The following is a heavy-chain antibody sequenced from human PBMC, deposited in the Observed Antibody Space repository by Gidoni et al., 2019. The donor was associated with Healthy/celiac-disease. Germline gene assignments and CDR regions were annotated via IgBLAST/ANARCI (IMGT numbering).Heavy chain of an antibody. Sequence: EVQLVESGGGLVQPGRSLRLSCAASGFTFDDYAMHWVRQAPGKGLEWVSGISWNSGSIGYADSVKGRFTISRDNAKNSLYLQMNSLRAEDTALYYWAKSLPVYYDILTGSLDYWGQGTLVTVSS. D-gene: IGHD3-9*01. CDR1: GFTFDDYA. CDR2: ISWNSGSI. V-gene: IGHV3-9*01. J-gene: IGHJ4*02. CDR3: AKSLPVYYDILTGSLDY.